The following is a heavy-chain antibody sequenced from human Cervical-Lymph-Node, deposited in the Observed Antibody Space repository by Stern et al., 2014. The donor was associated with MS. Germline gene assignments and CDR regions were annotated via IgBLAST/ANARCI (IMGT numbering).Heavy chain of an antibody. CDR1: GGSFSGYY. J-gene: IGHJ2*01. Sequence: QVQLQQWGAGLLKPSETLSLTCAVYGGSFSGYYWSWIRQPPGKGLEWIGAINHSGSTHYNPSLKSRVTISVDTSKNQFSLKLSSVTAADTAVYYCARAPGYFDLWGRGTLVTVSS. CDR3: ARAPGYFDL. CDR2: INHSGST. V-gene: IGHV4-34*01.